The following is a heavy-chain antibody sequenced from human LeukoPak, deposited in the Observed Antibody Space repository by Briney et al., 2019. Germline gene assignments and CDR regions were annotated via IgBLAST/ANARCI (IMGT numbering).Heavy chain of an antibody. J-gene: IGHJ4*02. CDR1: GFTFSSYA. D-gene: IGHD1-26*01. V-gene: IGHV3-23*01. Sequence: GGSLRLSCAASGFTFSSYAMSCVRHAPGKGLEWVSAIMGSGGSTYYADSVKGRFTISRDNSKNTLYLQMNSLRAEDTAVYYCAKAPVGRASGGAYYFDYWGQGTLVPVSS. CDR3: AKAPVGRASGGAYYFDY. CDR2: IMGSGGST.